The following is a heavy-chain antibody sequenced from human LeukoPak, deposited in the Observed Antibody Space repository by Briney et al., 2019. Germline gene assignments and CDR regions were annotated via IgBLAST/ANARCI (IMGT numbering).Heavy chain of an antibody. CDR3: ARDLIIEQLGYYYGMDV. CDR1: GFTLSSYS. CDR2: ISSSSSHI. V-gene: IGHV3-21*01. D-gene: IGHD6-6*01. Sequence: TGGSLRLSCAVSGFTLSSYSMNWVRQAPGKGLEWVSSISSSSSHIYYADSVKGRFTISRDNAKNTLYLQMNSLRAEDTAVYYCARDLIIEQLGYYYGMDVWGQGTTVTVSS. J-gene: IGHJ6*02.